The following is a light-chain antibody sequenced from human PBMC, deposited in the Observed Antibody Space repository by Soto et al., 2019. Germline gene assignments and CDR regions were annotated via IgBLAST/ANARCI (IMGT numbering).Light chain of an antibody. V-gene: IGKV1-5*01. CDR2: DAS. Sequence: DIQMTQSPSTLSASVGDRVTITFLASQSISSWLAWYHQKPGKAPKLLIYDASSLQSGVPSRFSGSGSGTEFTLTISSLQADDFATYYCQQYNSHLLTFGGGTKVDIK. CDR3: QQYNSHLLT. CDR1: QSISSW. J-gene: IGKJ4*01.